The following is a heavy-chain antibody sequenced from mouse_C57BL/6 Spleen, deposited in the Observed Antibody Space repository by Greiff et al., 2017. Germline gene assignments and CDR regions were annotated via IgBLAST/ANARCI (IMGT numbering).Heavy chain of an antibody. CDR2: IYPGDGDT. J-gene: IGHJ3*01. CDR3: ARGGYYDYDEAY. Sequence: VQLQQSGPELVKPGASVTISCKASGYAFSSSWMNWVKQRPGKGLEWIGRIYPGDGDTNYNGKFKGKATLTADKSSSTADMQLSSLTSEDSAVYFCARGGYYDYDEAYWGQGTLVTVSA. CDR1: GYAFSSSW. D-gene: IGHD2-4*01. V-gene: IGHV1-82*01.